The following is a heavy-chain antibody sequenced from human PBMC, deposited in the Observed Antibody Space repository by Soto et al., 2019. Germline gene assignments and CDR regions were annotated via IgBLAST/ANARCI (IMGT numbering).Heavy chain of an antibody. D-gene: IGHD5-12*01. Sequence: EEQLVESGGGLVQPGGSLRLSCATSGFSFSHFDMHWVRQVAGKGLEWVSAIGVVGDTYYADSVKGRFTISRENVKNSLYLQMTSLRAGDTAVYYCARVLLGYNGFKDYFDLWGQGTLVSVSS. J-gene: IGHJ4*02. CDR2: IGVVGDT. CDR1: GFSFSHFD. V-gene: IGHV3-13*04. CDR3: ARVLLGYNGFKDYFDL.